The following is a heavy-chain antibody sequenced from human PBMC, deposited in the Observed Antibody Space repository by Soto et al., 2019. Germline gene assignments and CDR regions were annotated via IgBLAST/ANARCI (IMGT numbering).Heavy chain of an antibody. CDR3: ARDGYSGYDLNWFDP. J-gene: IGHJ5*02. V-gene: IGHV4-59*01. CDR1: GGSISSYY. D-gene: IGHD5-12*01. CDR2: IYYSGST. Sequence: SETLSLTCTVSGGSISSYYWSWIRQPPGKGLEWIGYIYYSGSTNYNPSLKSRVTISVDTSKNQFSLKLSSVTAADTAVYYCARDGYSGYDLNWFDPWGQGTLVTVSS.